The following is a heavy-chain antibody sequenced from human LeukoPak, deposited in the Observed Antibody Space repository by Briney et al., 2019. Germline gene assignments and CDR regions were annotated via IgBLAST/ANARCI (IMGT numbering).Heavy chain of an antibody. CDR1: GGSIRDYY. CDR3: ARVLSHYYYYGMDV. CDR2: IYYSGST. J-gene: IGHJ6*02. V-gene: IGHV4-59*08. Sequence: PSETLSLTCTVSGGSIRDYYWTWVRQPPGKGLEWIGYIYYSGSTYYNPSLKSRVTISVDTSKNQFSLKLSSVTAADTAVYYCARVLSHYYYYGMDVWGQGTTVTVSS.